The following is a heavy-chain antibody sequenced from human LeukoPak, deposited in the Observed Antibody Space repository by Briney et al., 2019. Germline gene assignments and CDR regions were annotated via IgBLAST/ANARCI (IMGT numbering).Heavy chain of an antibody. J-gene: IGHJ4*02. D-gene: IGHD5-12*01. CDR2: INSDGSST. Sequence: GGSLRLSCAASGFTFSSYWMHWVRQAAGKGLVWVSRINSDGSSTSYADSVKGRFTISRDNAKNTLYLQMNSLRAEDTAVYYCARAPPGYSGYDLNYWGQGTLVTVSS. CDR3: ARAPPGYSGYDLNY. V-gene: IGHV3-74*01. CDR1: GFTFSSYW.